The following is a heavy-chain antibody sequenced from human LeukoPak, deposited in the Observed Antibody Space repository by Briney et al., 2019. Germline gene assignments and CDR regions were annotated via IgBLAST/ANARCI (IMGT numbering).Heavy chain of an antibody. CDR3: ASTRSSGCLTFDY. D-gene: IGHD3-22*01. Sequence: GSLKPSCAASEITFSSFSMNWVRPAPGEGLGWVSYITTSGNSKSYADSVKGRFTISRDNTKNSLYRQMNGLRAEDPAVYYCASTRSSGCLTFDYWGQGILVTVSS. CDR2: ITTSGNSK. J-gene: IGHJ4*02. CDR1: EITFSSFS. V-gene: IGHV3-48*01.